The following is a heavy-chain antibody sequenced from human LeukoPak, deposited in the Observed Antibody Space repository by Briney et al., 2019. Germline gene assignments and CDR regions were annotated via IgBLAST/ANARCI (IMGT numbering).Heavy chain of an antibody. D-gene: IGHD5-24*01. Sequence: GGSLRLSCAASGFTFSSYGMHWVRQAPGKGLDWVALISSDGTTKYYADSVKGRFTISRDNSKNTMYLQMNSLRSDDTAVYYCARNRDGCNSDWGQGTLVTVSS. V-gene: IGHV3-30*03. CDR2: ISSDGTTK. J-gene: IGHJ4*02. CDR1: GFTFSSYG. CDR3: ARNRDGCNSD.